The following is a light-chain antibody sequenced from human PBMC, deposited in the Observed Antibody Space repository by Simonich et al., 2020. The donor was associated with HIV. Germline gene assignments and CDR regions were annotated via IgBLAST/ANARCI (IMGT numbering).Light chain of an antibody. CDR1: QGISNS. Sequence: DIQMTQSPSSLSASVGDRVTITCRASQGISNSLAWYQQKPGKAPKLLLYAASRLESGVPSRFSGSGSGTDYTLTISSLQPEDIATYYCQQFDNLPPSTFGGGTKVEIK. CDR3: QQFDNLPPST. CDR2: AAS. V-gene: IGKV1-NL1*01. J-gene: IGKJ4*01.